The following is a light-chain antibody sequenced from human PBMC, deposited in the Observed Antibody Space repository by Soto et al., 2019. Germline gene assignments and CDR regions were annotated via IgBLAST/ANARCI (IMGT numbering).Light chain of an antibody. CDR3: QKYNSVLPT. V-gene: IGKV1-27*01. CDR2: AAS. Sequence: DIQMTQSPSSLSASVGDRVTITCRASQDIEYYLAWYQQKPGKVPKVLIYAASTLQSGVPSRLSGSGSGTDFTLSISSLQPDDVATYYCQKYNSVLPTFGQGTKV. CDR1: QDIEYY. J-gene: IGKJ1*01.